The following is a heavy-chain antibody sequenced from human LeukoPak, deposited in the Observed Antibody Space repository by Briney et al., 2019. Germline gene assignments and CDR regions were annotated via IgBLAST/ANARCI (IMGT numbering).Heavy chain of an antibody. Sequence: SETLSLTCTVSGYSISSGYYWGWIRQPPGKGLEWIGSIYHSGSTYYNPSLKSRVTISVDTSKNQFSLKLGSVTAADTAVYYCARGRYFSWFDPWGQGTLVTVSS. V-gene: IGHV4-38-2*02. CDR2: IYHSGST. CDR3: ARGRYFSWFDP. CDR1: GYSISSGYY. D-gene: IGHD3-9*01. J-gene: IGHJ5*02.